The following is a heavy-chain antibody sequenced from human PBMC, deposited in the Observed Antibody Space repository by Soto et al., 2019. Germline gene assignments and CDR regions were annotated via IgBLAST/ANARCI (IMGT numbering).Heavy chain of an antibody. CDR1: GYSFTTYW. CDR3: ARLEKWYYNYYGLDV. J-gene: IGHJ6*02. Sequence: XESLTISCQGSGYSFTTYWISLVRQMPGKGLEWMGKIDPADSSTNYSPSFQGHITISVDRSINTAHLQLSSLKAADTAVYYCARLEKWYYNYYGLDVWGQGTMVTVSS. D-gene: IGHD1-26*01. V-gene: IGHV5-10-1*01. CDR2: IDPADSST.